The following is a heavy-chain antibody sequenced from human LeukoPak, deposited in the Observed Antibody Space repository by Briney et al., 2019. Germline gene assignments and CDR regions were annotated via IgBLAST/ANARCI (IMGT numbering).Heavy chain of an antibody. Sequence: ASVKVSCKASGYTFTGYYMHWVRQAPGQRAEWIGWINPNSGGTNYAQKFQGRVTMTRDTSISTAYMELSRLRSDDTAVYYCARVDTPIAAAGADYWGQGTLVTVSS. CDR3: ARVDTPIAAAGADY. J-gene: IGHJ4*02. CDR1: GYTFTGYY. CDR2: INPNSGGT. D-gene: IGHD6-13*01. V-gene: IGHV1-2*02.